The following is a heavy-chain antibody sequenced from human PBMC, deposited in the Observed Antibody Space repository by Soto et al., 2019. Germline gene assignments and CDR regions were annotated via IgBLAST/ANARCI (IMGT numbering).Heavy chain of an antibody. V-gene: IGHV4-39*01. D-gene: IGHD3-3*01. CDR1: GGSITTNGHY. Sequence: QLQLQESGPGLVEPSETLSLTCSVSGGSITTNGHYWGWIRQPPGEGLEWVASLSYSGYTYYNPSLKRRVTISADTSKNKFSLKLRSVTAADTAVYYCARHSDWYADFPYWGQGTLVTVSS. CDR2: LSYSGYT. J-gene: IGHJ4*02. CDR3: ARHSDWYADFPY.